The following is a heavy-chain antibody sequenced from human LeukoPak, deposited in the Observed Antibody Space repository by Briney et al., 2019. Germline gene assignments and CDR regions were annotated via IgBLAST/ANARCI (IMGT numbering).Heavy chain of an antibody. V-gene: IGHV3-74*01. Sequence: GGSLRLSCAATGFTLSSYWMHWVRQASGRGLVSVSRIHSDGITTNYADSVKGRFTISRDNAQNTLYLQMNSLRAEDTAVYYCGREYSDSRYFDYWGQGTLVTVSS. D-gene: IGHD6-13*01. CDR3: GREYSDSRYFDY. CDR1: GFTLSSYW. J-gene: IGHJ4*02. CDR2: IHSDGITT.